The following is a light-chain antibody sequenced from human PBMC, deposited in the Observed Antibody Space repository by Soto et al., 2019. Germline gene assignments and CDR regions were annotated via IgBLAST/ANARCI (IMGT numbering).Light chain of an antibody. J-gene: IGKJ1*01. CDR3: LQTYTTLTWT. CDR1: QSISNY. Sequence: CRASQSISNYLQWYQHKSGQAPRLLVYAASSLHSGVPSRFSGSGSGTDFTLTISSLQPEDFATYYCLQTYTTLTWTFGQGTKVEIK. CDR2: AAS. V-gene: IGKV1-39*01.